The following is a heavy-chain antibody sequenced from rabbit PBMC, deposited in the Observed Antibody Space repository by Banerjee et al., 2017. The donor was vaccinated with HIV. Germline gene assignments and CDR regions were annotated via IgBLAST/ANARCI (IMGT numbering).Heavy chain of an antibody. CDR3: ARELAGVIGWNFGL. J-gene: IGHJ4*01. Sequence: KPEGSLTLTCTASGFSFSNKYVMSWVRQAPGKGLEWIACINSSSGNTVYASWAKGRSTISKTSSTTVTLQMTSLTAADTATYCCARELAGVIGWNFGLGGQGTLVTVS. D-gene: IGHD4-1*01. CDR2: INSSSGNT. V-gene: IGHV1S45*01. CDR1: GFSFSNKYV.